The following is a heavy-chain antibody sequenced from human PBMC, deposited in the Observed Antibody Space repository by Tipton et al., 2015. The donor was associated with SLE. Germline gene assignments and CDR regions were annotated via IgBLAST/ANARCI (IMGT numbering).Heavy chain of an antibody. V-gene: IGHV3-23*01. CDR3: VRVTHYYGSGSYYNAFDI. CDR2: ISGSGGST. D-gene: IGHD3-10*01. Sequence: GSLRLSCAASGFTFSSYAMSWVRQAPGKGLEWVSAISGSGGSTYYADSVKGRFTISRDNAKKSLFLQMDSLRAEDTAVYYCVRVTHYYGSGSYYNAFDIWGQGTMVTVSP. J-gene: IGHJ3*02. CDR1: GFTFSSYA.